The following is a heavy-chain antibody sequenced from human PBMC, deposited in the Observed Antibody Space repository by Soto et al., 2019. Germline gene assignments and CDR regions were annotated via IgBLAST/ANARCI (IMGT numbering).Heavy chain of an antibody. V-gene: IGHV4-39*01. J-gene: IGHJ4*02. D-gene: IGHD3-3*01. CDR3: ARQLITLFGVVNIPFDY. CDR2: IYYSGST. Sequence: QLQLQESGPGLVKPSETLSLTCTVSGGSISSSSYYWGWIRQPPGKGLEWIGSIYYSGSTYYNPSLKSRVTISVDTAKNQFSLKLSSVTAADTAVYYCARQLITLFGVVNIPFDYWGQGTLVTVSS. CDR1: GGSISSSSYY.